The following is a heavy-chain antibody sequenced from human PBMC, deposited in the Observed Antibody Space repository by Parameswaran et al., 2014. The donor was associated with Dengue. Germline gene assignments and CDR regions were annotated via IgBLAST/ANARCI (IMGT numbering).Heavy chain of an antibody. J-gene: IGHJ5*02. CDR3: ARRAYYYGSGSYRPSWFDP. V-gene: IGHV4-59*01. Sequence: WIRQPPGKGLEWIGYIYYSGSTNYNPSLKSRVTISVDTSKNQFSLKLSSVTAADTAVYYCARRAYYYGSGSYRPSWFDPWGQGTLVTVSS. CDR2: IYYSGST. D-gene: IGHD3-10*01.